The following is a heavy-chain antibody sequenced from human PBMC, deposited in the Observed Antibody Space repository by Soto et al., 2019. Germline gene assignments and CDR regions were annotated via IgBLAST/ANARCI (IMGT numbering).Heavy chain of an antibody. J-gene: IGHJ4*02. V-gene: IGHV4-4*02. D-gene: IGHD3-10*01. CDR2: IYHSGST. Sequence: QVRLQESGPGLVKPSGTLSLTCAVSGGSLSSSNWWTWVRQPPGKGLEWIREIYHSGSTNYNPSRRGRFTISVDKSQNQFSLKLRSVPAAYTAVYYCARWLPRSGFDYWGQGTLITVSS. CDR3: ARWLPRSGFDY. CDR1: GGSLSSSNW.